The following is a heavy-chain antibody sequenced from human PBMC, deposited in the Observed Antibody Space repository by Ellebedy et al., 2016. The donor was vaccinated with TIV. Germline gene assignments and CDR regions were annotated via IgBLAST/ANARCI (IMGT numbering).Heavy chain of an antibody. CDR2: IGGSGGDT. CDR3: AREDYYDSYGYFVY. V-gene: IGHV3-23*01. D-gene: IGHD3-22*01. Sequence: GESLKISXGASGFSFNTFFMGWVRQAPGKGLEWVSTIGGSGGDTHYADSVKGRFSISSDNSKHTLSLQMKILGADDTAVYYCAREDYYDSYGYFVYWGQGTLVTVSS. CDR1: GFSFNTFF. J-gene: IGHJ4*02.